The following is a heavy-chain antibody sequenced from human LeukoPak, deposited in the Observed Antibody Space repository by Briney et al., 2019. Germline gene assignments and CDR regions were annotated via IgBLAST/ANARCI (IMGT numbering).Heavy chain of an antibody. CDR2: MNPNSGNT. J-gene: IGHJ6*02. D-gene: IGHD6-19*01. V-gene: IGHV1-8*01. Sequence: ASVKVSCKASGYTFTSYDINWVRQATGQGLEWMGWMNPNSGNTGYAQKFQGRVTMTRNTSISTAYMGLSSLRSEDTAVYYCARGALLAVAGFQRHYYGMDVWGQGTTVTVSS. CDR1: GYTFTSYD. CDR3: ARGALLAVAGFQRHYYGMDV.